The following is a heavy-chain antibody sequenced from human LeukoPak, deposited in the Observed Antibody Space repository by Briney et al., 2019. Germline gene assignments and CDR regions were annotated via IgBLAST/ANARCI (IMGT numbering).Heavy chain of an antibody. V-gene: IGHV1-46*01. CDR1: GYTFTSYY. D-gene: IGHD2-15*01. CDR2: INPSGGST. Sequence: ASVKVSCKASGYTFTSYYMHWVRQAPAQGLEWMRIINPSGGSTSYAQKFQGRVTMTRDTSTSTVYMELSGLISEDTAVYYCAREKSGGLWDYWGQGTLVTVSS. CDR3: AREKSGGLWDY. J-gene: IGHJ4*02.